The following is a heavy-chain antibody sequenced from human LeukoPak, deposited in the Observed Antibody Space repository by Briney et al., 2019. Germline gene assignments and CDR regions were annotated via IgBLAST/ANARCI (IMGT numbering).Heavy chain of an antibody. V-gene: IGHV1-69*06. D-gene: IGHD6-6*01. CDR3: ASINEYSSSNYYYYYMDV. CDR1: GGTFSSYA. J-gene: IGHJ6*03. CDR2: IIPIFGTA. Sequence: ASVKVSCKASGGTFSSYAISWVRQAPGQGLEWMGGIIPIFGTANYAQKFQGRVTITADKSTSTAYMELSSLRSEGTAVYYCASINEYSSSNYYYYYMDVWGKGTTVTVSS.